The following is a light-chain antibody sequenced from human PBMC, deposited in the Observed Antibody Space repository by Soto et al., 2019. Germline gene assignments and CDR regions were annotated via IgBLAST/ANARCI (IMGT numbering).Light chain of an antibody. CDR3: GTWDSSLSAEV. CDR1: SSNIGNNY. V-gene: IGLV1-51*02. J-gene: IGLJ3*02. CDR2: ENN. Sequence: QSVLTQPPSVSAAPGQKVTISCSGSSSNIGNNYVSWYQQLPGTAPKLLIYENNKRPSGIPDRFSGSKSGTSATLGITGLQTGDEADYYCGTWDSSLSAEVFGGGTK.